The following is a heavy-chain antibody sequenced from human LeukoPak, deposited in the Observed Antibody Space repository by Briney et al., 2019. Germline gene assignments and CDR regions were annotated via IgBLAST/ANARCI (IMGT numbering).Heavy chain of an antibody. D-gene: IGHD4-11*01. CDR1: GGSVSSGSYY. CDR2: IYYSGST. V-gene: IGHV4-39*01. J-gene: IGHJ4*02. CDR3: ARQESSNWD. Sequence: SETLSLTCTVSGGSVSSGSYYWSWIRQPPGKGLEWIGSIYYSGSTYYNPSLKSRVTISVDTSNNQFSVKLNSVTAADTAVYYCARQESSNWDWGQGTLVTVSS.